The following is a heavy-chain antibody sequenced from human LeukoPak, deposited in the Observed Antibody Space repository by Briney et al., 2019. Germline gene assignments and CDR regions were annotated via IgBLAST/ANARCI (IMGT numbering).Heavy chain of an antibody. Sequence: PSQTLSLTCTVSGGSISSGAYYWSWIRQPPGKGLEWIGNIYYSGSTYYNPSIKSRVTISVDTTKNQFSLKLSSVTATDTAVYYWASVTGDYFDYWGQGTLVTVSS. D-gene: IGHD7-27*01. CDR3: ASVTGDYFDY. V-gene: IGHV4-30-4*08. CDR2: IYYSGST. CDR1: GGSISSGAYY. J-gene: IGHJ4*02.